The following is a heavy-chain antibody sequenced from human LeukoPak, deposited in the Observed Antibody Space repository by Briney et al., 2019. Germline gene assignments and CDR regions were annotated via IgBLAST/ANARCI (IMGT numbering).Heavy chain of an antibody. CDR1: GFTFSSYR. V-gene: IGHV3-21*01. CDR3: ARDRPDTYYDFWSGSAPVDY. D-gene: IGHD3-3*01. Sequence: RPGGSLRLSCAASGFTFSSYRMNWVRQAPGKGLEWVSSISSSSSYIYYADSVKGRFTISRDNAKNSLYLQMNSLRAEDTAVYYCARDRPDTYYDFWSGSAPVDYWGQGTLVTVSS. J-gene: IGHJ4*02. CDR2: ISSSSSYI.